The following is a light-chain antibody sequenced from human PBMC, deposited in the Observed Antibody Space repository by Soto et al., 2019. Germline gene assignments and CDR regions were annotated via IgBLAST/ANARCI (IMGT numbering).Light chain of an antibody. J-gene: IGKJ2*01. CDR3: MQATQWGT. CDR1: ESLVHRNGNTY. CDR2: RVS. V-gene: IGKV2-24*01. Sequence: DIVLTQTPLSSPVTLGQLASISCRSSESLVHRNGNTYLNWLHQRPGQPPRLLIYRVSNRFSGVPDRFSGSGAGTDFTLKISRVEAEDVVVYYCMQATQWGTFGQGTKLEI.